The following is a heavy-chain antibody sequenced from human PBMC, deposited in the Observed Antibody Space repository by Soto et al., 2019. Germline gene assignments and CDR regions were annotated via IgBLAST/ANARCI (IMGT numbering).Heavy chain of an antibody. V-gene: IGHV4-4*07. CDR3: ARDRYSGYSYNWFDP. Sequence: PSETLSLTCTVSGGSISSYYWSWIRQPAGKGLEWIGRIYTSGSTNYNPSLKSRVTMSVDTSKNQFSLKLSSVTAADTDVYYCARDRYSGYSYNWFDPRGQGTLVTVSS. J-gene: IGHJ5*02. CDR1: GGSISSYY. CDR2: IYTSGST. D-gene: IGHD5-12*01.